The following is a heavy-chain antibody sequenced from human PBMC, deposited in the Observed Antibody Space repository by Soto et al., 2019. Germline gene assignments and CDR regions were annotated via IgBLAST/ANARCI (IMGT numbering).Heavy chain of an antibody. V-gene: IGHV3-33*01. CDR2: IWYDGSNK. Sequence: QVQLVESGGGVVQPGRSLRLSCAASGFTFSSYGMHWVRQAPGKGLEWVAVIWYDGSNKYYADSVKGRFTISRDNSKNTLYLQMNSLRAEDTAVYYGARGRDVLQYFDRWGQGTLVTVSS. CDR1: GFTFSSYG. CDR3: ARGRDVLQYFDR. J-gene: IGHJ4*02. D-gene: IGHD3-9*01.